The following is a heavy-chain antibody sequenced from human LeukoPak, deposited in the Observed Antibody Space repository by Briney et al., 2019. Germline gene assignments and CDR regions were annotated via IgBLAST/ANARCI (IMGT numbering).Heavy chain of an antibody. D-gene: IGHD3-22*01. Sequence: GRSLRLSCAASGFTFDDYAMHWVRHAPGKGLEWVSGISWNSGSIGYADSVKGRFTISRDNAKNSLYLQMNSLRAEDTALYYCAKDIDLYYYDSSGYPGFRGFDYWGQGTLVTVSS. J-gene: IGHJ4*02. CDR1: GFTFDDYA. V-gene: IGHV3-9*01. CDR2: ISWNSGSI. CDR3: AKDIDLYYYDSSGYPGFRGFDY.